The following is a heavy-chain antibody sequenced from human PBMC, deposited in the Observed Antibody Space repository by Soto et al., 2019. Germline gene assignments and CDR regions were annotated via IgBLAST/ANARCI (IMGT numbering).Heavy chain of an antibody. Sequence: SETLSLTWAVYGGSFSGYYWSWIRQPPGKGLEWIGEINHSGSTNYNPSLKSRVTISVDTSKNQFSLKLSSVTAADTAVYYCARARAGIAAAYYWGQGTLVTVSS. D-gene: IGHD6-13*01. CDR1: GGSFSGYY. CDR3: ARARAGIAAAYY. V-gene: IGHV4-34*01. CDR2: INHSGST. J-gene: IGHJ4*02.